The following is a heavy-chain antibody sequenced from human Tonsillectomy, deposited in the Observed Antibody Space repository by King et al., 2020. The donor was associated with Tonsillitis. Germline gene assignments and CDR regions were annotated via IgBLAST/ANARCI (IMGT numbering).Heavy chain of an antibody. CDR3: ARDGDYYVWGSTGFSDY. Sequence: DVQLVESGGGLVQPGGSLRLSCAASGFTFSIYSMNWVRQAPGKGLEWVSYISSSSATIYYADSVKGRFTISKDNAKNTLYLQMNSLRAEDTAVYYCARDGDYYVWGSTGFSDYWGQGALVTVSS. J-gene: IGHJ4*02. CDR1: GFTFSIYS. V-gene: IGHV3-48*04. D-gene: IGHD3-16*01. CDR2: ISSSSATI.